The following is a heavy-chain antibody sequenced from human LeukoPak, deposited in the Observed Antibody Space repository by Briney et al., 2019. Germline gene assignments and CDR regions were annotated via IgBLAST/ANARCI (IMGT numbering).Heavy chain of an antibody. CDR1: GGSFSGYY. CDR2: IYHSGST. V-gene: IGHV4-38-2*01. D-gene: IGHD3-16*02. J-gene: IGHJ4*02. CDR3: ARGYYDYVWGSYRLGYYFDY. Sequence: SETLSLTCAVYGGSFSGYYWGWIRQPPGKGLEWIGSIYHSGSTYYNPSLKSRVTISVDTSKNQFSLKLSSVTAADTAVYYCARGYYDYVWGSYRLGYYFDYWGQGTLVTVSS.